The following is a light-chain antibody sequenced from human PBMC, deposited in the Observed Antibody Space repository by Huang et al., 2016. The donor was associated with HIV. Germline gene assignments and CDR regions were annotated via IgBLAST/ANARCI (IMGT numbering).Light chain of an antibody. V-gene: IGKV3-15*01. Sequence: EIVMTQSPATLSVSPGESATLSCRASQNIGGSLAWYQKKPGQAPRLLIYEAATRATGIPARFRGSESGTDFTLTISSLQSEDFAVYYCQQYNDWSAVTFGGGTKVEI. CDR3: QQYNDWSAVT. J-gene: IGKJ4*01. CDR1: QNIGGS. CDR2: EAA.